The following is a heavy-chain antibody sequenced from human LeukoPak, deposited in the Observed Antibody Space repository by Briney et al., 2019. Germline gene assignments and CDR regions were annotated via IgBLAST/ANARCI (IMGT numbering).Heavy chain of an antibody. CDR2: IKQDGSQK. CDR1: GFTFSRYW. CDR3: ARESFAARWD. V-gene: IGHV3-7*01. Sequence: GGSLRLSCAASGFTFSRYWMSWVRQAPGKGLEWVANIKQDGSQKSYVDSVKGRFTISRDNANNLLYLQMNSLRAEDTAVYYCARESFAARWDWGQGTLVTISS. J-gene: IGHJ4*02. D-gene: IGHD6-6*01.